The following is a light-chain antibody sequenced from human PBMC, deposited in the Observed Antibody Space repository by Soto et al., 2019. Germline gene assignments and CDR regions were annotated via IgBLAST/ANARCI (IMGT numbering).Light chain of an antibody. CDR1: QSVSSY. J-gene: IGKJ1*01. Sequence: EIVLTQSPATLSFSPGERATLSCRASQSVSSYLAWYQQKPGQAPRLLIYDASNRATGIPARFSGSGSGTDFTLTISSLGPEDVAVYYCQQRSNWPPWTFGQGTKVEIK. V-gene: IGKV3-11*01. CDR2: DAS. CDR3: QQRSNWPPWT.